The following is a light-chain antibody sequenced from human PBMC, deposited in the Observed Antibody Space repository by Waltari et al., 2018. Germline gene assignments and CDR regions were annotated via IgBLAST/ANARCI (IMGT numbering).Light chain of an antibody. J-gene: IGLJ1*01. CDR2: DVS. Sequence: QSALTQPASVSGSPGQSITISCTGTSSDVGGYNYVSWYHHHPGKAPKLMIYDVSNRPVGVSNRFSGSKSGNTASLTISGLQAEDEADYYCSSYTSSSTRVFGTGTKVTVL. CDR3: SSYTSSSTRV. V-gene: IGLV2-14*03. CDR1: SSDVGGYNY.